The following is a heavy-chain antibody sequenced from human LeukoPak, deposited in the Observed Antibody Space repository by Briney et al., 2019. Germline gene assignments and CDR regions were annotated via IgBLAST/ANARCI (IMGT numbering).Heavy chain of an antibody. J-gene: IGHJ4*02. D-gene: IGHD4-23*01. V-gene: IGHV3-7*01. Sequence: PGGSLRLSCTASGFPFYSYWMTWVRQTPGKGLEWVANIRHDGSTKYYVDSVKGRFTISRDNAKNTLYLQMNSLRVEDTAVYYCARGRPHGNDYWGQGTLVTVSS. CDR2: IRHDGSTK. CDR3: ARGRPHGNDY. CDR1: GFPFYSYW.